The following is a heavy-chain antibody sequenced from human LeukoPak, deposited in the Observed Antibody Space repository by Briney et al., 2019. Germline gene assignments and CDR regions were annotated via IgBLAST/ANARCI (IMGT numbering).Heavy chain of an antibody. CDR3: ASIQSYYFGLDV. CDR1: GGSISSGSYY. D-gene: IGHD4-11*01. J-gene: IGHJ6*02. CDR2: INTSGST. V-gene: IGHV4-61*02. Sequence: SQTLSLTCTVSGGSISSGSYYWSWIRQPAGKGLEWIGRINTSGSTNYNPSLNSRVTISVDTSKNQFSLKLSSVTAADTAVYYCASIQSYYFGLDVWGQGTTVTVSS.